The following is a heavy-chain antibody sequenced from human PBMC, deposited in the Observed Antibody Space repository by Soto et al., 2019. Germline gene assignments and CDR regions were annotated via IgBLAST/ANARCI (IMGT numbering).Heavy chain of an antibody. CDR1: GGSFSCYY. D-gene: IGHD3-9*01. CDR2: INDRGSI. J-gene: IGHJ2*01. Sequence: QVQLQQWGAGPLRPLETLSLTCGVSGGSFSCYYWAWIRQSPGKGLEWIGEINDRGSINYNPSLKSRVSISVDTSKNHYSRNLRSVTAADTAVYYCARESHDILTGPPWVWYFDLWGRGTLVTVSS. CDR3: ARESHDILTGPPWVWYFDL. V-gene: IGHV4-34*01.